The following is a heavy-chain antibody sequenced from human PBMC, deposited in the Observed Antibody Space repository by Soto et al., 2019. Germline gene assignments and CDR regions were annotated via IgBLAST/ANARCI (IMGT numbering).Heavy chain of an antibody. D-gene: IGHD6-13*01. V-gene: IGHV5-51*01. CDR2: IYPGDSDT. Sequence: PGESLKISCKGSGYSFTSYWIGWVRQMPGKGLEWMGIIYPGDSDTRYSPSFQGQVTISADKSISTAYLQWSSLKASDTAMYYCARQGTSIAAADHYYYYGMDVWGQGTTVTVSS. J-gene: IGHJ6*02. CDR3: ARQGTSIAAADHYYYYGMDV. CDR1: GYSFTSYW.